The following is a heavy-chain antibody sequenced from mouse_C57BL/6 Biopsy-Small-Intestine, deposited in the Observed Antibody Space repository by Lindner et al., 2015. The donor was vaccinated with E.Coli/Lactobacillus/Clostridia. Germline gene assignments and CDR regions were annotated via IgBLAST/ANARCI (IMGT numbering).Heavy chain of an antibody. CDR2: ISSDSSTI. D-gene: IGHD2-3*01. Sequence: VQLQESGGGLVKPGGSRKLSCAASGFTFSDYGMHWVRQAPEKGLEWVAYISSDSSTIYYADTVKGRFTTSRDNAKNTLFLQMTSLRSEDTAMYYCARDGYYSAWFAYWGQGTLVTVSA. CDR1: GFTFSDYG. J-gene: IGHJ3*01. V-gene: IGHV5-17*01. CDR3: ARDGYYSAWFAY.